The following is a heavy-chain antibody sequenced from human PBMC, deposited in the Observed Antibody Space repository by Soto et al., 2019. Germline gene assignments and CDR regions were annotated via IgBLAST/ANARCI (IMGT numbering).Heavy chain of an antibody. D-gene: IGHD6-19*01. CDR3: ARATRPSLGGGAVAGTRWFDP. V-gene: IGHV1-69*02. J-gene: IGHJ5*02. CDR1: GGTFSSYT. Sequence: QVQLVQSGAEVKKPGSSVKVSCKASGGTFSSYTISWVRQAPGQGLEWMGRIIPILGIANYAQKVQGRVTITAAKSRGGAYMGLRSRGSEYTVVYSCARATRPSLGGGAVAGTRWFDPWGQGTLVTVFS. CDR2: IIPILGIA.